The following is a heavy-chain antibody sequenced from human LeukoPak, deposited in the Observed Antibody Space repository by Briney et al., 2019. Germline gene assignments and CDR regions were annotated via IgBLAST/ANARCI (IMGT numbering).Heavy chain of an antibody. CDR1: GGSFIGYY. CDR2: INHSGST. D-gene: IGHD1-26*01. CDR3: ARGLVGAISWHYYYYMDV. Sequence: PSETLSLTCAVYGGSFIGYYWSWIRQPPWKGLEWIGEINHSGSTNYNPSLKSRVTISVDTSQNQFSLKLSSVTAADTAVYYCARGLVGAISWHYYYYMDVWGKGTTVTVSS. V-gene: IGHV4-34*01. J-gene: IGHJ6*03.